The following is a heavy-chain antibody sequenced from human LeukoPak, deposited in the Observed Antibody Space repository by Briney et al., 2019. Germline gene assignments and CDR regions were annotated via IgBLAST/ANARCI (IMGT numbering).Heavy chain of an antibody. V-gene: IGHV1-2*02. D-gene: IGHD3-3*01. Sequence: ASVKVSCKASGYTFTGYYMHWVRQAPGQGLEWMGWINPNSGGTNYAQKFQGRVTMTRDTSISTAYMELSRLRSDDTAVYYCAREMSTILRFLEWLPLRAFDIWGQGTMVTVSS. J-gene: IGHJ3*02. CDR2: INPNSGGT. CDR1: GYTFTGYY. CDR3: AREMSTILRFLEWLPLRAFDI.